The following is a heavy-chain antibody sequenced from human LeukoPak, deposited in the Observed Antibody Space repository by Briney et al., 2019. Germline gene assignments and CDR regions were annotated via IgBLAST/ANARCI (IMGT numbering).Heavy chain of an antibody. CDR1: GFTLGDYA. D-gene: IGHD1-7*01. Sequence: GRSLRLSCTPSGFTLGDYAMSWVRQAPREGLERVCFIRSKAYGGTTEYAASVKGRFTISRDDSKSIAYLQMNSLKTEDTAVYYCTRDLKNLGNYYYYGMDVWGKGTTVTVSS. CDR2: IRSKAYGGTT. V-gene: IGHV3-49*04. J-gene: IGHJ6*04. CDR3: TRDLKNLGNYYYYGMDV.